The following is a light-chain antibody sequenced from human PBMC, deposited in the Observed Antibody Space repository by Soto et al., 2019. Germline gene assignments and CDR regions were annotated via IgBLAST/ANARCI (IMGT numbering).Light chain of an antibody. CDR2: GAS. Sequence: EIVLTQSPGTLSLSPGERATLSCRASQSVSSSYLAWYPQKPGQAPRLLLYGASSRATGIPDRFSGRVSGKDYTLTISRLEPEDFAVYYWQQYGSAPRAKVGQGTKVDSK. J-gene: IGKJ1*01. CDR3: QQYGSAPRAK. CDR1: QSVSSSY. V-gene: IGKV3-20*01.